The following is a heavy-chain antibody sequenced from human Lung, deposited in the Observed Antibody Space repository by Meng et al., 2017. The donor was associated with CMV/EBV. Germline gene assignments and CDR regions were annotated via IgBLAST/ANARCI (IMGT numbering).Heavy chain of an antibody. CDR1: GFTFSSYW. CDR3: TRDGDYYDATLH. Sequence: GGSLRLXCAASGFTFSSYWMHWVREAPGKGLEWVSRIDSDGSSTTYAESVKGRFTISRDNAKNTLFLQMISLRAEDTAVYYCTRDGDYYDATLHWGQGSLVTLSS. CDR2: IDSDGSST. D-gene: IGHD3-16*01. J-gene: IGHJ4*02. V-gene: IGHV3-74*01.